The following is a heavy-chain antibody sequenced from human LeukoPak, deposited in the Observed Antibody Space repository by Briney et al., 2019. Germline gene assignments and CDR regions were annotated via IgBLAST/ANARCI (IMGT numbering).Heavy chain of an antibody. V-gene: IGHV6-1*01. D-gene: IGHD2/OR15-2a*01. CDR1: GDSVSSNSAA. CDR3: ARGSFYTFDI. Sequence: SQTLSLTCGISGDSVSSNSAAWNWIRQSPARGLEWLGRTFYRSNWYNDYAPSVKSRITVNPDTSKNQFSLQLNSVTPEDTAVYYCARGSFYTFDIWGQGTMVTVSS. CDR2: TFYRSNWYN. J-gene: IGHJ3*02.